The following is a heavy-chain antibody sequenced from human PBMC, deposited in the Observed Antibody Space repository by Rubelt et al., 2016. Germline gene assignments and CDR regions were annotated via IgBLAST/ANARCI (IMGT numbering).Heavy chain of an antibody. CDR2: INHSGST. Sequence: QVQLQQWGAGLLKPSETLSLTCAVYGGSFSGYYWSWIRQPPGKGLEWIGEINHSGSTNYNPSLKSRVTISVDTAKNQVSLKRSSVTAADTAVYYCARRGRYYGSGSYPPRTGIVDYWGQGTLVTVSS. J-gene: IGHJ4*02. D-gene: IGHD3-10*01. CDR3: ARRGRYYGSGSYPPRTGIVDY. CDR1: GGSFSGYY. V-gene: IGHV4-34*01.